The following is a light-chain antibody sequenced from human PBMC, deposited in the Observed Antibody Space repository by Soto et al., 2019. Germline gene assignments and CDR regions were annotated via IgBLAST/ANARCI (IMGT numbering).Light chain of an antibody. J-gene: IGKJ2*01. V-gene: IGKV1-5*01. CDR3: QQYHSLYT. Sequence: DIQMTQSPSALSASIGDSVTVTYRASQSIYNRVAWYQRKPGKAPKFLIYEASTLESGVPSRFSGSGSGTEFTLTITNLQPDDFATYYCQQYHSLYTFGQGTKLEIK. CDR2: EAS. CDR1: QSIYNR.